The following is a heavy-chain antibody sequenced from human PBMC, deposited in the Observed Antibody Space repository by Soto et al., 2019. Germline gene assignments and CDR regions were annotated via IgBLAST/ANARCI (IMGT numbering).Heavy chain of an antibody. CDR2: IWYDGSNK. CDR3: ARDAHCSSTSCYGFLDY. Sequence: QVQLVESGGGEVQPGRSLRLSCAASGFTFSSYGMHWVRQAPGKGLAWVAVIWYDGSNKYYADSVKGRFTISRDNSKNTLYLQMNSLRAEDTAVYYCARDAHCSSTSCYGFLDYWGQGTLVTVSS. CDR1: GFTFSSYG. J-gene: IGHJ4*02. V-gene: IGHV3-33*01. D-gene: IGHD2-2*01.